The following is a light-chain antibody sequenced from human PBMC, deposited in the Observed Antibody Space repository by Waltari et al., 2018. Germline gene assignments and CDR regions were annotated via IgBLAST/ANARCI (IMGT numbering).Light chain of an antibody. Sequence: EIVLTQSPGTLSLSPGERATLSCRASQSVSGSYLAWYQQKPGQAPRLLIYGASSRAPGVPDRFGGSGSGTDFTLTISRLEPEDFAVYYCQQYGNSPRYTFGQGTKLGIK. J-gene: IGKJ2*01. V-gene: IGKV3-20*01. CDR2: GAS. CDR1: QSVSGSY. CDR3: QQYGNSPRYT.